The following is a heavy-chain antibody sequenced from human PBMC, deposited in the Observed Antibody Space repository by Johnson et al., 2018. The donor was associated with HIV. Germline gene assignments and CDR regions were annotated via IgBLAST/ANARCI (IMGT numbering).Heavy chain of an antibody. J-gene: IGHJ3*02. CDR3: ANLFRGDWGFDAFDI. CDR2: ISYDGSNK. CDR1: GFTVSSNY. V-gene: IGHV3-30*18. Sequence: QVQLVESGGGLVQPGGSLRLSCAASGFTVSSNYMRWVRQAPGKGLEWVAVISYDGSNKYYADSVKSRFTISRDNSKNTLYLQLNSLRAEDTALYHCANLFRGDWGFDAFDIWGQGTMVTVSS. D-gene: IGHD7-27*01.